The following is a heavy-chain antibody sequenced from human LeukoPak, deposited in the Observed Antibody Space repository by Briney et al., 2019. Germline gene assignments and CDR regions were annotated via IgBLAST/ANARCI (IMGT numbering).Heavy chain of an antibody. CDR2: ISGSGGST. CDR3: AKALVGVRLSWYYYGMDV. J-gene: IGHJ6*02. CDR1: GFTFSSYA. V-gene: IGHV3-23*01. D-gene: IGHD3-10*01. Sequence: HPGGSLRLSCAASGFTFSSYAMSWVRQAPGKGLEWVSAISGSGGSTYYADSVKGRFTISRDNSKNTLYLQMNSLRVEDTAVYYCAKALVGVRLSWYYYGMDVWAKGPRSPSP.